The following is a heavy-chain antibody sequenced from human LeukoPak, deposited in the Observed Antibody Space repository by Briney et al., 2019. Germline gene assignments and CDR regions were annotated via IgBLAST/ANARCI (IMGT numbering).Heavy chain of an antibody. Sequence: SETLSLTCTVSGGSISSSSYYWGWIRQPPGKGLEWIGSIYYSGSTYYNPSLKSRVTISVDTSKNQFSLKLSSVTAADTAVYYCASLFNYYGSGSYISYWGQGTLVTVSS. CDR3: ASLFNYYGSGSYISY. D-gene: IGHD3-10*01. CDR1: GGSISSSSYY. J-gene: IGHJ4*02. V-gene: IGHV4-39*07. CDR2: IYYSGST.